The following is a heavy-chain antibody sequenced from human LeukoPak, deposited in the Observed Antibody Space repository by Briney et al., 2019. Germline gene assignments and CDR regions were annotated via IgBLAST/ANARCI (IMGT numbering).Heavy chain of an antibody. V-gene: IGHV3-23*01. CDR2: ISGSGGST. J-gene: IGHJ4*02. CDR1: GFTFSSYA. D-gene: IGHD5-12*01. Sequence: GGSLRLSCAASGFTFSSYAMSWVRQAPGKGLEWVSSISGSGGSTYYPGSVKGRFTISRDNSKNTLYLQMNSLRAEDTAVYYCAKPFWGYSGYNHYFEYWGQGTLVTVSS. CDR3: AKPFWGYSGYNHYFEY.